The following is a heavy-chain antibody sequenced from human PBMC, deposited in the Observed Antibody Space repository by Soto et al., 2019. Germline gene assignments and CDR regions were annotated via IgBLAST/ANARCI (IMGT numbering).Heavy chain of an antibody. Sequence: GGSLRLSCAASGFTFSSYSMSWVRQAPGKGLEWVSAISGSGGSTYYADSVKGRFTISRDNSKNTLYLQMNSLRAEDTAVYYCAKDRDFWSGYYPTWGQGTLVTVPQ. V-gene: IGHV3-23*01. D-gene: IGHD3-3*01. J-gene: IGHJ4*02. CDR1: GFTFSSYS. CDR3: AKDRDFWSGYYPT. CDR2: ISGSGGST.